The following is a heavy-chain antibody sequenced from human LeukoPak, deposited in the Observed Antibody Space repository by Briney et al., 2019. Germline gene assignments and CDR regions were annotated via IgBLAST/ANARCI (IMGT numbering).Heavy chain of an antibody. CDR1: GFTFSGYW. V-gene: IGHV3-7*04. D-gene: IGHD1-14*01. J-gene: IGHJ4*02. CDR2: IKQDESEK. Sequence: PGGSLRLSCAASGFTFSGYWRSWVRQAPGKGLEWVANIKQDESEKYYVDSVKVRFTIPRDTAKNSLYRQMNSLGADDTAVYSCARGYGDYWGQGTLVTVSS. CDR3: ARGYGDY.